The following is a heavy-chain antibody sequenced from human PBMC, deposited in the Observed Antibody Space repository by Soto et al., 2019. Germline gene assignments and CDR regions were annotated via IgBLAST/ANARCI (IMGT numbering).Heavy chain of an antibody. J-gene: IGHJ5*02. CDR3: ARDLAAADP. CDR1: GASISSYF. CDR2: ISAPGIT. Sequence: PSETLSLTCTFSGASISSYFWGCIRQPAGKRLEWIGRISAPGITSYNPSLKSRVTMSLDTSKNQFSLNLSSVTAADTAIYYCARDLAAADPLGQGTLDLVSS. V-gene: IGHV4-4*07. D-gene: IGHD6-13*01.